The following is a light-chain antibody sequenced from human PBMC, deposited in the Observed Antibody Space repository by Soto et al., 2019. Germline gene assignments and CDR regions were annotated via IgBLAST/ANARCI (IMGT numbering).Light chain of an antibody. CDR2: DAS. CDR3: QQFNSYPLT. J-gene: IGKJ3*01. CDR1: QGISSA. Sequence: AIQLTQSPSSLSASVGDRVTITCRASQGISSALAWYQQKPGKAPKLLIYDASSLESGVPPRFSCSGSGTDFTLTISRLQAEDCATYYCQQFNSYPLTFGPGTKVAIK. V-gene: IGKV1-13*02.